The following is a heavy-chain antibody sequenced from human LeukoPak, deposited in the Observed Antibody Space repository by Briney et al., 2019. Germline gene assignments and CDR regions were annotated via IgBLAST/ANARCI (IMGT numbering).Heavy chain of an antibody. CDR1: GYTFTSYD. V-gene: IGHV1-8*01. CDR2: MNPNSGNS. D-gene: IGHD2-2*02. CDR3: ARVLDVVVPGAIVDYYYYGMDV. J-gene: IGHJ6*02. Sequence: ASVTVSCKASGYTFTSYDINWVRQATGQGLDWMGWMNPNSGNSGYAQRLHGRVTMTMNTSISTAYMELSSLRSEDTAVYYCARVLDVVVPGAIVDYYYYGMDVWGQGTTVTVSS.